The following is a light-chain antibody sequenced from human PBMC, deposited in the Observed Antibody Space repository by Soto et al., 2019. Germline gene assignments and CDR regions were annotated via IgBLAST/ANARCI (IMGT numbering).Light chain of an antibody. J-gene: IGKJ2*01. Sequence: EIVMTQSPATLSVSPGERATLSCRASQSVSTNLAWYQQKPGQAPRLLLYGASTRATGIPARFSGSGSGTEFTLTISSLQSEDFAVYDCQQYNNWPMYTFGQGTKLEIK. CDR1: QSVSTN. V-gene: IGKV3-15*01. CDR3: QQYNNWPMYT. CDR2: GAS.